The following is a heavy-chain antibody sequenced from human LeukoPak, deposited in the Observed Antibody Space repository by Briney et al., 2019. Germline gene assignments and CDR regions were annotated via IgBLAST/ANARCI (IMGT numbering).Heavy chain of an antibody. J-gene: IGHJ5*01. CDR1: GYTFTSAY. Sequence: ASVTVSCKASGYTFTSAYMHWVRQAPGQGLEGVGWINPNSGETKFAPKFQGRVTVTRDTSLSTAFMDLGGLRSDDTAVYYCARVLFNSGYDSWGQGSLVTVSS. V-gene: IGHV1-2*02. D-gene: IGHD4-23*01. CDR2: INPNSGET. CDR3: ARVLFNSGYDS.